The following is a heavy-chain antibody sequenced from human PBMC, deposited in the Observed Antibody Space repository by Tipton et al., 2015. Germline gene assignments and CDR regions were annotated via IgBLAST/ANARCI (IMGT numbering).Heavy chain of an antibody. Sequence: TLSLTCTVSSGYVSTGSYYWSWIRQPPGKGLEWIGNVYYSGTTNYNPSLKSRVTISVDTSKNQFSLNLSSVTAADTAVYYCARLEMAHLGGHWGQGTLVTVSS. CDR1: SGYVSTGSYY. D-gene: IGHD5-24*01. V-gene: IGHV4-61*01. CDR3: ARLEMAHLGGH. J-gene: IGHJ1*01. CDR2: VYYSGTT.